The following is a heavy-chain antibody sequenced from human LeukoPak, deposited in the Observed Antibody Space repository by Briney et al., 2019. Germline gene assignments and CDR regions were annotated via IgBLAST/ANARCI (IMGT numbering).Heavy chain of an antibody. D-gene: IGHD2-15*01. J-gene: IGHJ6*02. Sequence: GRSLRLSCAASGFTFSSFGTHWVRQAPGKGLEWVAVIWYDGSNKYYADSVKGRFTISRDNSKNTLYLQMNSLRAEDTAVYYCARDGDITPTDVWGQGTTVTVSS. CDR1: GFTFSSFG. CDR2: IWYDGSNK. CDR3: ARDGDITPTDV. V-gene: IGHV3-33*01.